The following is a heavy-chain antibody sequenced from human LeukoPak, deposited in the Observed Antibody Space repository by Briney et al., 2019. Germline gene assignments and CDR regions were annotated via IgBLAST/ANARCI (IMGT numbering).Heavy chain of an antibody. J-gene: IGHJ4*02. CDR1: GGSISSGGYY. D-gene: IGHD6-6*01. CDR3: ARGDSSSSSFDY. V-gene: IGHV4-31*03. Sequence: SETLYLTCTVSGGSISSGGYYWSWIRQHPGKGLEWIGYIDYSGKTYYKPSLKSRLTISRDTSKNQLSLRLTSVTAADTAVYYCARGDSSSSSFDYWGQGTLVTVSS. CDR2: IDYSGKT.